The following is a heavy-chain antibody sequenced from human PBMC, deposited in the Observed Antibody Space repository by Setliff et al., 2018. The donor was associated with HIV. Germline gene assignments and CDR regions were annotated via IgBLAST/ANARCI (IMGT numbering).Heavy chain of an antibody. CDR3: ARLPDINSWPFDY. D-gene: IGHD6-13*01. CDR1: YGSISGHY. V-gene: IGHV4-59*11. J-gene: IGHJ4*02. CDR2: IHHSGGT. Sequence: TLSLTCTVSYGSISGHYWTWIRRPPGKGLEWIGYIHHSGGTQYNPSLMSRLTMSVDSSKNQFSLSLSSVTAADTAVYYCARLPDINSWPFDYWARGTLVTRLL.